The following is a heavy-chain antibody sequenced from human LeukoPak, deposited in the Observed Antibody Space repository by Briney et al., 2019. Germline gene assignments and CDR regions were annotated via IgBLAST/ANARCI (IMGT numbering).Heavy chain of an antibody. Sequence: GSSVKVSCKASGGTFSSYAISWVRQAPGQGLEWMGGIIPIFGTAKYAQKFQGRVTITADESTSTAYMELSSLRSEDTAVYYCARDSSDFRNLIHHWGQGTLVTVSS. D-gene: IGHD1-14*01. CDR3: ARDSSDFRNLIHH. CDR2: IIPIFGTA. CDR1: GGTFSSYA. J-gene: IGHJ1*01. V-gene: IGHV1-69*01.